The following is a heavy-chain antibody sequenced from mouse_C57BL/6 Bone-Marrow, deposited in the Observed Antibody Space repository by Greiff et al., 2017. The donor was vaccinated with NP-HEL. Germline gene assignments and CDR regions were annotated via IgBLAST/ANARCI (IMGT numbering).Heavy chain of an antibody. J-gene: IGHJ2*01. D-gene: IGHD4-1*01. Sequence: EVKLQQSGPALVKPGASVKISCKTSGYTFTDYYMTWVKQSHGKSLEWIGDINPNNGGTSYNQKFKGKATLPVDKSSSTAYMELRSLTSEDSAVYYGARMGRRGYFDYWGQGTTLTVSS. CDR1: GYTFTDYY. CDR3: ARMGRRGYFDY. CDR2: INPNNGGT. V-gene: IGHV1-26*01.